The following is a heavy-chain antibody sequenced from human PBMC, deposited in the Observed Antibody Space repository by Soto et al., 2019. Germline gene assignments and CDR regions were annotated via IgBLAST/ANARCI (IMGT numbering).Heavy chain of an antibody. J-gene: IGHJ4*02. Sequence: QVQLQESGPGLVKPSDTLSLTCAVSGYSISSSNWWGWIRQPPGKGLEWIGYIYYSGSTYYNPSLKSRVTMSVDTSKNQFSLKLSSVTPVDTAVYYCAAGGIVGATTADYWGQGTLVTVSS. D-gene: IGHD1-26*01. CDR2: IYYSGST. CDR3: AAGGIVGATTADY. V-gene: IGHV4-28*01. CDR1: GYSISSSNW.